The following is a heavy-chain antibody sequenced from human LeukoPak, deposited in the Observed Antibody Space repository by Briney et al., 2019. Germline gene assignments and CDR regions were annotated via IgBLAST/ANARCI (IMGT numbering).Heavy chain of an antibody. CDR1: GFTLDDYG. D-gene: IGHD2-15*01. CDR2: INLNGGST. V-gene: IGHV3-20*04. CDR3: AQGGSPGALDY. J-gene: IGHJ4*02. Sequence: PGGSLTLSCAVSGFTLDDYGLSWVRQPPGKGLEWVATINLNGGSTGYVDSAKGRFTTSRDNDKNTLYLQVNSLRAEAPAVYYCAQGGSPGALDYGGRGPLVTASS.